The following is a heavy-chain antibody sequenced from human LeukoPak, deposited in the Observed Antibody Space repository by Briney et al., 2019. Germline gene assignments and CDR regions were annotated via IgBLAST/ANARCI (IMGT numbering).Heavy chain of an antibody. CDR3: ARDKALNWFDP. V-gene: IGHV3-21*01. CDR1: GFTFNSYS. J-gene: IGHJ5*02. Sequence: GGTLRLSCAASGFTFNSYSMNWVRDAPGKGLECVSSISSGSRYIYYADSVKGRFTISRDNAKNSLYLQMNSLRAEDTAVYSCARDKALNWFDPWGQGTLVTVSS. CDR2: ISSGSRYI.